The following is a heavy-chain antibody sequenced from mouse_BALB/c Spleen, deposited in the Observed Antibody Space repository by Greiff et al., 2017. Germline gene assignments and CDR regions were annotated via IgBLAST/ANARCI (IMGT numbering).Heavy chain of an antibody. CDR3: ARGPVTTATGADY. CDR2: ISYSGST. V-gene: IGHV3-2*02. Sequence: VQLQQSGPGLVKPSQSLSLTCTVTGYSITSDYAWNWIRQFPGNKLEWMGYISYSGSTSYNPSLKSRISITRDTSKNQFFLQLNSVTTEDTATYYCARGPVTTATGADYWGQGTSVTVSS. J-gene: IGHJ4*01. D-gene: IGHD1-2*01. CDR1: GYSITSDYA.